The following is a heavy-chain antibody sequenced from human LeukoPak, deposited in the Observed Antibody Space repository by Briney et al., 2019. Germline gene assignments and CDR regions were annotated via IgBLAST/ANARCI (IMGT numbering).Heavy chain of an antibody. J-gene: IGHJ5*02. V-gene: IGHV4-30-2*03. CDR1: GGSISSGGYY. D-gene: IGHD3-10*01. CDR2: IYYSGGT. CDR3: AREDAGRGWFDP. Sequence: SQTLSLTCTVSGGSISSGGYYWSWIRQHPGKGLEWIGSIYYSGGTYCNPSLKSRVSISVDTSKNQFSLKLSSVTAADTAVYYCAREDAGRGWFDPWGQGTLVTVSS.